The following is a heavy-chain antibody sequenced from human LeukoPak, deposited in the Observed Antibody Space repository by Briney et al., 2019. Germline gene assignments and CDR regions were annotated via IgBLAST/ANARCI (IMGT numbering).Heavy chain of an antibody. CDR1: GFTFDDHS. J-gene: IGHJ6*04. V-gene: IGHV3-48*03. Sequence: GGSLRLSCVVSGFTFDDHSMHWVRQAPGKGLEWVSYISSSGSTIYYADSVKGRFTNSRDNAKNSLYLQMNSLRAEDTAVYYCAELGITMIGGVWGKGTTVTISS. CDR2: ISSSGSTI. D-gene: IGHD3-10*02. CDR3: AELGITMIGGV.